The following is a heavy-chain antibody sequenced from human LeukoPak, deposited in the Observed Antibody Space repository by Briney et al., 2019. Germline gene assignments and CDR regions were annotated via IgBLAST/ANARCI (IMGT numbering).Heavy chain of an antibody. Sequence: SETLSLTCAVYGGSFSGYYWSWIRQPPGKGLEWIGEINHSGSTNYNPSLKSRVTISVDTSKNQFSLKLSSVTAADTAVYYCARGRHVHYIVVVPAALKLFDYWGQGTLVTVSS. CDR3: ARGRHVHYIVVVPAALKLFDY. CDR1: GGSFSGYY. J-gene: IGHJ4*02. D-gene: IGHD2-2*01. V-gene: IGHV4-34*01. CDR2: INHSGST.